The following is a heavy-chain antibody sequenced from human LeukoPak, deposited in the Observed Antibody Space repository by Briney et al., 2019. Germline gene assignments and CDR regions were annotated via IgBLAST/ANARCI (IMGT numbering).Heavy chain of an antibody. Sequence: PGGSLKLSCEASGLTFSSYWMSWVRQAPGKGLEWVANIKQDESEKYVDSLKGRFTISRDNAKNSLYLQMNSLRAEDTAVYYCARDKIEGPTKLDYWGQGILVTVSS. D-gene: IGHD1-1*01. CDR2: IKQDESEK. CDR1: GLTFSSYW. V-gene: IGHV3-7*01. J-gene: IGHJ4*02. CDR3: ARDKIEGPTKLDY.